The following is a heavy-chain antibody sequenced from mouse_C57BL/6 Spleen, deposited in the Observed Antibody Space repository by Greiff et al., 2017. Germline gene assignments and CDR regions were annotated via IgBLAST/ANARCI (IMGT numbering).Heavy chain of an antibody. J-gene: IGHJ2*01. CDR2: IDPANGNT. V-gene: IGHV14-3*01. CDR3: ARGDYYGSSPFAY. CDR1: GFNIKNTY. D-gene: IGHD1-1*01. Sequence: EVQLQQSVAELVRPGASVKLSCTASGFNIKNTYMHWLKQRPEQGLEWIGRIDPANGNTKYAPKFQGKATITADTSSNTAYLQLSSLTSEDTAIYYCARGDYYGSSPFAYWGQGTTLTVSS.